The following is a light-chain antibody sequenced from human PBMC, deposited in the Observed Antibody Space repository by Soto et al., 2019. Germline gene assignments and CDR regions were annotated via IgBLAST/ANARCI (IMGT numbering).Light chain of an antibody. CDR3: CSYAGAKWV. V-gene: IGLV2-23*01. J-gene: IGLJ3*02. CDR1: SSDVGNYKL. Sequence: QSALTQPASVSGSPGQSITISCTGTSSDVGNYKLVSWYQQHPGKAPKVMIHEDTKRPSGVSNRFSGSKSANTASLTISGLQAEDEADYYCCSYAGAKWVFGGGTKLTVL. CDR2: EDT.